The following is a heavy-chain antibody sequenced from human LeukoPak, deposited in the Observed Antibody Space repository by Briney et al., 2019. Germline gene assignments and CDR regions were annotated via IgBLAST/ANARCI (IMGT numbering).Heavy chain of an antibody. D-gene: IGHD7-27*01. V-gene: IGHV3-48*02. CDR2: ISHSSSTI. CDR1: GFTFSNYA. Sequence: GGSLRLSCAASGFTFSNYAMNWARQAPGKGLEWVSYISHSSSTIYYSDSVKGRFTISRDNAENSLYLQMNNLRDEDTAVYYCARRGDNDYWGQGTLVTVSS. CDR3: ARRGDNDY. J-gene: IGHJ4*02.